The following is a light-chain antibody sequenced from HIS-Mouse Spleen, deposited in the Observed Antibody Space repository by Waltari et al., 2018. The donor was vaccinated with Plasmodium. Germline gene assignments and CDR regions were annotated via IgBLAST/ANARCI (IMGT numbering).Light chain of an antibody. CDR1: ALPKKY. J-gene: IGLJ3*02. CDR3: YATDSSGNHRV. CDR2: EDS. V-gene: IGLV3-10*01. Sequence: SYELTQPPSVSVSPGQTARLTCSGDALPKKYAYWYQQKSGQAPVLVIYEDSKRPSGIPDRVSGASSGTMATWTISGAQVEDEADYYCYATDSSGNHRVFGGGTKLTVL.